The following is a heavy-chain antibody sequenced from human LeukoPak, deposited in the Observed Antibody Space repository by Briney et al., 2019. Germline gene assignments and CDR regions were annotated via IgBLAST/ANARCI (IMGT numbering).Heavy chain of an antibody. CDR2: VNQDESSQ. Sequence: GGSLRLSCAASGFSFTTYWMGWVRQAPGKGLEWVANVNQDESSQYYVDAVRGRFTISRDNAQNSLNLQMTSLRAEDTAVYYCARGRPDSSGYTLSLSYYYYYMDVWDKGTTVTISS. CDR1: GFSFTTYW. J-gene: IGHJ6*03. CDR3: ARGRPDSSGYTLSLSYYYYYMDV. D-gene: IGHD3-22*01. V-gene: IGHV3-7*03.